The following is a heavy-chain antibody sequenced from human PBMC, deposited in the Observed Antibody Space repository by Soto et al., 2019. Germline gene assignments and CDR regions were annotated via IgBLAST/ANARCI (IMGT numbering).Heavy chain of an antibody. CDR2: ISGYNGKT. J-gene: IGHJ6*02. V-gene: IGHV1-18*01. CDR1: GYTFSMSG. Sequence: QVQLVQSGAEVKKPGASVKVSCKSSGYTFSMSGISWVRQAPGQGLEWMGWISGYNGKTNYEQKFQDRVTMTTETGPNRSCIDLRGLRSDDTAVYYCAGEGPRPYSFYSMDVWGQGTTVTVSS. CDR3: AGEGPRPYSFYSMDV. D-gene: IGHD2-21*01.